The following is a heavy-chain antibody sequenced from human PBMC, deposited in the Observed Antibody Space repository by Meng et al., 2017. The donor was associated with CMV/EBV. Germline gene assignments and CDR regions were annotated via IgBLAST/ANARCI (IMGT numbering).Heavy chain of an antibody. CDR3: ARVSEGSSGYYFDY. V-gene: IGHV4-4*02. J-gene: IGHJ4*02. CDR1: GGSISSSNW. Sequence: GSGGSISSSNWWSWVRQPPGKGLEWIGEIYHSGSTNYNPSLKGRVTISVDKSKNQFSLKLSSVTAADTAVYYCARVSEGSSGYYFDYWGQGTLVTVSS. CDR2: IYHSGST. D-gene: IGHD3-22*01.